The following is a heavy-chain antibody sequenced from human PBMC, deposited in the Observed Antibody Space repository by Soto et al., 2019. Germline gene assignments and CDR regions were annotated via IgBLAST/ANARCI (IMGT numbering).Heavy chain of an antibody. Sequence: EVQLLQSGGGLVQPGGSLTLSCAASGFTFRTYTMNWVRQAPGKGLEWVSGIYGYGSGTYYADSVKGRFTISRDNSKNTLYLQMNSLRAEDTAVYYCAKDVRPDGFWDCDYWGQGTLVTVSS. CDR1: GFTFRTYT. CDR3: AKDVRPDGFWDCDY. V-gene: IGHV3-23*03. J-gene: IGHJ4*02. D-gene: IGHD5-12*01. CDR2: IYGYGSGT.